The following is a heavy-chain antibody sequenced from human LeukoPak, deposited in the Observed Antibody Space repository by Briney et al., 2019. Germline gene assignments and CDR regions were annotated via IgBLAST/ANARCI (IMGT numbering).Heavy chain of an antibody. V-gene: IGHV3-64*01. Sequence: GGSLRLSCAASGFTFSSSAMRWVRQAPGKGLEYVSAISSNGGSTYYANSVKGRFTISRDNSKNTLYLQMGSLRAEDMAVYYCARSCSTTNCYAEYWGQGTLVTVSS. D-gene: IGHD2-2*01. J-gene: IGHJ4*02. CDR1: GFTFSSSA. CDR2: ISSNGGST. CDR3: ARSCSTTNCYAEY.